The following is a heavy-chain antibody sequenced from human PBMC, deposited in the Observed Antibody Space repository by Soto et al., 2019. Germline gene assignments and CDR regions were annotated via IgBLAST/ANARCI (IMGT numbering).Heavy chain of an antibody. CDR2: IKSKTDGGTT. CDR3: TTDPSITIFGVAPGYYYMDV. D-gene: IGHD3-3*01. Sequence: GGSLRLSCAASGFTFSNAWMSWVRQAPGKGLEWVGRIKSKTDGGTTDYAADVEGRFTISRSDSKNTLYLQMNSLKTEDTAVYYCTTDPSITIFGVAPGYYYMDVWGKGTTVTVSS. J-gene: IGHJ6*03. V-gene: IGHV3-15*01. CDR1: GFTFSNAW.